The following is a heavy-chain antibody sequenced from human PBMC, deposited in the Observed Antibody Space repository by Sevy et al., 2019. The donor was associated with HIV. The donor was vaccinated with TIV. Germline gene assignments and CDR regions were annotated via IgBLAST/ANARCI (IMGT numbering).Heavy chain of an antibody. J-gene: IGHJ5*02. D-gene: IGHD2-21*02. CDR1: GFTFSDYY. V-gene: IGHV3-11*01. CDR3: ASESYHLAYCGGDCYPFDP. CDR2: ISSSGSTI. Sequence: GGSLRLSCAASGFTFSDYYMSWIRQAPGKGLEWVSYISSSGSTIYYADSVKGRFTISRDNAKNSLYLQMNSLRAEDTAVYYCASESYHLAYCGGDCYPFDPWGQGTLVTVSS.